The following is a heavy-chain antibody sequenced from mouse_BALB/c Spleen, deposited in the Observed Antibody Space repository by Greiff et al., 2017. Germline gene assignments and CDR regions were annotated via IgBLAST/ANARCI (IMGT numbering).Heavy chain of an antibody. CDR2: INPYNDGT. V-gene: IGHV1-14*01. D-gene: IGHD1-1*01. CDR1: GYTFTSYV. J-gene: IGHJ3*01. Sequence: EVQLQQSGPELVKPGASVKMSCKASGYTFTSYVMHWVKQKPGQGLEWIGYINPYNDGTKYNEKFKGKATLTSDKSSSTAYMELSSLTSEDSAVYDCAIYYGSSYGTWFAYWGQGTLVTVSA. CDR3: AIYYGSSYGTWFAY.